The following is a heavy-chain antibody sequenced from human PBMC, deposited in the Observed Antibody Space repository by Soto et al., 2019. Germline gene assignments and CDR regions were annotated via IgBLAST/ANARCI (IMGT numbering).Heavy chain of an antibody. J-gene: IGHJ6*02. D-gene: IGHD3-9*01. Sequence: GESLKISCKGSGYTFPSYWIGWVRQMPGKGLEWMGIIYPGDSDTRYSPSFQGQVTISADKSISTAYLQWSSLKASDTAMYYCARRNDILTGYLNYYYYYGTDVWGQGTTVTVS. CDR1: GYTFPSYW. V-gene: IGHV5-51*01. CDR2: IYPGDSDT. CDR3: ARRNDILTGYLNYYYYYGTDV.